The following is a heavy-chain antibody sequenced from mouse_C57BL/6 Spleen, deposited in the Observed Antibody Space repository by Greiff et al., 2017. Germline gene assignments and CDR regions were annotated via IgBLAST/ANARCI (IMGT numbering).Heavy chain of an antibody. CDR2: IDPSDSET. D-gene: IGHD2-2*01. CDR3: ARSAGYPDWYFGV. J-gene: IGHJ1*03. CDR1: GYTFTSYW. Sequence: VQLQQPGAELVRPGSSVKLSCKASGYTFTSYWMHWVKQRPIQGLEWIGNIDPSDSETHYNQKFKDKATLTVDKSSSTAYMQLSSLTSEDSAVYDCARSAGYPDWYFGVWGTGTTVTVSS. V-gene: IGHV1-52*01.